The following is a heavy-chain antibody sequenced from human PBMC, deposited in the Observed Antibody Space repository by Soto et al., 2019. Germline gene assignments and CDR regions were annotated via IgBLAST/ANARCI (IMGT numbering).Heavy chain of an antibody. V-gene: IGHV3-64D*06. CDR1: GFTFSIYA. J-gene: IGHJ4*02. CDR3: VKGEYYYDSAAYYPFDH. D-gene: IGHD3-22*01. Sequence: HPGGSLRLSCSASGFTFSIYAMHWVRQAPGKGLEYVSSISTNGGNTHYADSVKGRFTISRDNSKNTHYLQMSNLRAEDTAVYYCVKGEYYYDSAAYYPFDHWGQGTLVTVSS. CDR2: ISTNGGNT.